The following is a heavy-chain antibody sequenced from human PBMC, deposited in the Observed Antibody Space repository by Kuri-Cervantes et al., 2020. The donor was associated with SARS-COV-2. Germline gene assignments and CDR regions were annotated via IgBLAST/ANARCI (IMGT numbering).Heavy chain of an antibody. V-gene: IGHV3-48*01. CDR2: ISSSNSTI. Sequence: GGSLRLSCAASGFSFSSYGMSWVRQAPGKGLEWVSYISSSNSTIYYADSVKGRFTISRGNAKNSLYLQMNSLRVEDTAVYYCARGRIVVPAGKLRRDMKIDHWGQGTLVTVSS. J-gene: IGHJ4*02. CDR3: ARGRIVVPAGKLRRDMKIDH. D-gene: IGHD2-2*01. CDR1: GFSFSSYG.